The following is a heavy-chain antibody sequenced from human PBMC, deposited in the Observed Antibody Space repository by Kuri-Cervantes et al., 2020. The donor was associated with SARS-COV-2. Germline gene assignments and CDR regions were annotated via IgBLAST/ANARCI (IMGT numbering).Heavy chain of an antibody. D-gene: IGHD6-13*01. CDR3: ARSEAAGRTFDP. V-gene: IGHV4-34*01. Sequence: GSLILSCAVYGRSFRGYYWSWIRQPPGKGLEWIGEINHSGSTKYNPPLKSRVTISVDKSKNQFSLKLISETAADTAVFYCARSEAAGRTFDPWGQGTLVTVSS. CDR1: GRSFRGYY. J-gene: IGHJ5*02. CDR2: INHSGST.